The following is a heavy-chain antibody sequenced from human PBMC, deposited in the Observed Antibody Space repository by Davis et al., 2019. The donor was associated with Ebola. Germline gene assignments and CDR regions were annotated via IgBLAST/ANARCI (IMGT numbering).Heavy chain of an antibody. Sequence: GESLKISCKGSEYIFTAYWIGWVRQMPGKGLEWMGMIYPGDSDTRYSPSFQGQVTISADKSTSSAYLQWSSLKASDTAMYYCARHRIPAPLAAPSFIDYWGQGTLVTVSS. J-gene: IGHJ4*02. CDR1: EYIFTAYW. V-gene: IGHV5-51*01. CDR3: ARHRIPAPLAAPSFIDY. CDR2: IYPGDSDT. D-gene: IGHD6-6*01.